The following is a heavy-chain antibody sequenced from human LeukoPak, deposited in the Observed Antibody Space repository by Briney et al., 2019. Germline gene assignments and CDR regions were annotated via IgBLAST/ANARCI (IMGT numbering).Heavy chain of an antibody. CDR2: ITGIGGGT. CDR1: GFTFSNYA. J-gene: IGHJ6*02. D-gene: IGHD6-6*01. CDR3: ARARERSSSLVIYYYYGMDV. V-gene: IGHV3-23*01. Sequence: PGGSLRLSCAASGFTFSNYAMTWVRQAPGKGLEWVSAITGIGGGTYYADSVKGRFTISRDNSRNTLYLQMNSLRAEDTAVYYCARARERSSSLVIYYYYGMDVWGQGTTVTVSS.